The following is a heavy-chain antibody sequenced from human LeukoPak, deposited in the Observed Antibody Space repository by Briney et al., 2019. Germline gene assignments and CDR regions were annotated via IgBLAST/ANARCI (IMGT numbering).Heavy chain of an antibody. Sequence: GGSLRLSCAASGFTFSSYWMHLVRQAPGKGLVWVSRINSDGSSTSYADSVKGRFTISRDNAKNTLYLQMNSLRAEDTAVYYCARDYYDSSGYFDGLNYWGQGTLVTVSS. CDR1: GFTFSSYW. CDR3: ARDYYDSSGYFDGLNY. CDR2: INSDGSST. D-gene: IGHD3-22*01. V-gene: IGHV3-74*01. J-gene: IGHJ4*02.